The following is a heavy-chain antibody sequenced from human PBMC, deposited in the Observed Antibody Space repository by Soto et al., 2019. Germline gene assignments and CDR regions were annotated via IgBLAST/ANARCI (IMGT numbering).Heavy chain of an antibody. CDR1: GYTFTSYG. J-gene: IGHJ4*02. CDR2: ISAYNGNT. D-gene: IGHD2-2*01. V-gene: IGHV1-18*01. Sequence: ASVKVSCKASGYTFTSYGISWVRQAPGQGLEWMGWISAYNGNTNYAQKLQGRVTMTTDTSTSTAYMELRSLRSDDTAVYYCARDDIVLVPAAMSPSDYWGQGTLVTSPQ. CDR3: ARDDIVLVPAAMSPSDY.